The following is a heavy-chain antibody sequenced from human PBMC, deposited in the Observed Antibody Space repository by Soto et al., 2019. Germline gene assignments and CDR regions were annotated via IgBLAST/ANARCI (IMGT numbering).Heavy chain of an antibody. CDR1: GGSISSYY. D-gene: IGHD2-15*01. V-gene: IGHV4-59*01. CDR2: IYYSGST. Sequence: SETLSLTCTVSGGSISSYYWSWIRQPPGKGLEWIGYIYYSGSTKYNPSLKGRVTISVDTSKNQFSLKLNSVTAADTAVYYCARDLGSRDCSGGSCFTNWFDPWGQGTLVTVSS. J-gene: IGHJ5*02. CDR3: ARDLGSRDCSGGSCFTNWFDP.